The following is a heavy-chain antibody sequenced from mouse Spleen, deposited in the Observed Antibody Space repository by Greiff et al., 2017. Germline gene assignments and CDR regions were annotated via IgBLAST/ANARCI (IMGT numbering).Heavy chain of an antibody. D-gene: IGHD2-1*01. CDR1: GFTFSDYY. CDR2: ISNGGGST. V-gene: IGHV5-12*01. CDR3: ASSTFAWFAY. J-gene: IGHJ3*01. Sequence: EVQLVESGGGLVQPGGSLKLSCAASGFTFSDYYMYWVRQTPEKRLEWVAYISNGGGSTYYPDTVKGRFTISRDNAKNTLYLQMSRLKSEDTAMYYCASSTFAWFAYWGQGTLVTVSA.